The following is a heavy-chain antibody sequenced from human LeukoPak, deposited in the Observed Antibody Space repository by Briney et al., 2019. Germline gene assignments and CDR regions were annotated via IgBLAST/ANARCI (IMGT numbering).Heavy chain of an antibody. V-gene: IGHV4-4*07. CDR3: AGFLDSMIVVVDDAFDI. J-gene: IGHJ3*02. CDR2: IYTSGST. Sequence: SETLSLTCTVSGGSISNYYWNWIRQPAGKGLEWIGRIYTSGSTNYNPSLKSRVTMSVDTSKNQFSLKLSSVTAADTAVYYCAGFLDSMIVVVDDAFDIWGQGKMVTGSS. CDR1: GGSISNYY. D-gene: IGHD3-22*01.